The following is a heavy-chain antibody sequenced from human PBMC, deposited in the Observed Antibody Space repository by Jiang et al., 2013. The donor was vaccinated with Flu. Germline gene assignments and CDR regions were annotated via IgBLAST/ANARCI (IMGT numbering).Heavy chain of an antibody. J-gene: IGHJ4*02. D-gene: IGHD3-10*01. CDR2: LFHSGRT. CDR3: ARDRGGSDPGVVAF. V-gene: IGHV4-38-2*02. CDR1: GYSISGGYY. Sequence: GLVKPSETLSLTCAVSGYSISGGYYWGWIRQPPGRGPEWIGSLFHSGRTHYNSSLQSRVTMSIDTSKNQISLKLGSVTAADTAVYYCARDRGGSDPGVVAFWGQGILVTVSS.